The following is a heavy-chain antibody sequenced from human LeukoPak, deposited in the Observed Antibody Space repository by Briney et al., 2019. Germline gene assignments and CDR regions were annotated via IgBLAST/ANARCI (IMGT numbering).Heavy chain of an antibody. CDR1: GYTFTSFV. V-gene: IGHV1-18*01. Sequence: GASVKVSCKASGYTFTSFVISWGRQAPGQGPEGMGWIIAYNGNTNYAQKLQGRVTMTTDTSTSTAYMELRSLRSDDTAVYYCARVDCSGGSCYSGFDYWGQGTLVTVSS. CDR3: ARVDCSGGSCYSGFDY. D-gene: IGHD2-15*01. CDR2: IIAYNGNT. J-gene: IGHJ4*02.